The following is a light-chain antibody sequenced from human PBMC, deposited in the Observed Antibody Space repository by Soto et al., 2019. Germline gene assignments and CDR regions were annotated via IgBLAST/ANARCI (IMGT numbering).Light chain of an antibody. V-gene: IGKV3-20*01. CDR2: GSS. J-gene: IGKJ4*01. CDR3: QQYCCSLLS. CDR1: QSVSNNF. Sequence: EIVLTQSPGTLSLSPGEGATLSCRASQSVSNNFVAWYQQRPGKAPRLLIYGSSNRASGIPDRFSGSGSGTDFTLTISRLEPEDFAVYYCQQYCCSLLSFGGGTKVEIK.